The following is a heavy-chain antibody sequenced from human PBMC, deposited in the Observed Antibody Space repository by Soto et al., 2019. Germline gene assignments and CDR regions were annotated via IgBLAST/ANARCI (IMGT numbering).Heavy chain of an antibody. Sequence: EVQLVESGGGLVQPGGSLRLSCAASGFTFSRYDMHWVRQSTGKGLEWVSAIGTAGDTYYPGSVKGRFTISRENAKNSLYLQMNSLRAQDTDVYYCARGGLYEFWNGYPPDLDDWGQGTTGTVS. J-gene: IGHJ6*02. CDR3: ARGGLYEFWNGYPPDLDD. D-gene: IGHD3-3*01. CDR2: IGTAGDT. V-gene: IGHV3-13*01. CDR1: GFTFSRYD.